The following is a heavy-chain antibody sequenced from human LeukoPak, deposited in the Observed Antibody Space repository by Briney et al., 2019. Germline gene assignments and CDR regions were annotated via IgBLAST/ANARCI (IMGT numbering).Heavy chain of an antibody. CDR3: ARDRGGYYYDSSGYYP. V-gene: IGHV1-2*02. D-gene: IGHD3-22*01. CDR2: INPNSGGT. J-gene: IGHJ5*02. CDR1: GYTFTGHY. Sequence: ASVKVSCKASGYTFTGHYLHWVRQAPGQGLEWMGWINPNSGGTNYAQKFQGRVTMTRDTSISTAYMELSRLRSDDTAVYYCARDRGGYYYDSSGYYPWGQGTLVTVSS.